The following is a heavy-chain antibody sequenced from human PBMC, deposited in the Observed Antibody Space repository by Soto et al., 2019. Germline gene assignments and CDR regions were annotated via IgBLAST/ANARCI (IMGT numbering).Heavy chain of an antibody. J-gene: IGHJ4*02. D-gene: IGHD3-10*01. Sequence: EVQLVESGGGLVKPGESLRLSCEAFGFTFSTSPMNWVRQAPGKGLEWVSSITTSTTFYADSVKGRFTISRDNARNSLYLQMNSLRAEDTATYYCARDPAAGDSWGQGTLVTVSS. V-gene: IGHV3-21*01. CDR3: ARDPAAGDS. CDR1: GFTFSTSP. CDR2: ITTSTT.